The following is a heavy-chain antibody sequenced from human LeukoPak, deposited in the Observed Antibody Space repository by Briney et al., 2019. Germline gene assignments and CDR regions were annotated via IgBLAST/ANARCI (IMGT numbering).Heavy chain of an antibody. J-gene: IGHJ6*04. CDR2: ISYDGSNK. D-gene: IGHD5-12*01. V-gene: IGHV3-30*04. Sequence: PGGSLRLSCAASGFTFSSYAMHWVRQAPGKGLEWVAVISYDGSNKYYADSVKGRFTISRDNSKNTLYLQMNSLKAGDTAVYYCARDRRGYSGYDSAGMDVWGKGTTVTVSS. CDR3: ARDRRGYSGYDSAGMDV. CDR1: GFTFSSYA.